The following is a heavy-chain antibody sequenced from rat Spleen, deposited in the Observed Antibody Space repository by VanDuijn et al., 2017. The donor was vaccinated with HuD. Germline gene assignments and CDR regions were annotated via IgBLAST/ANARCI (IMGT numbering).Heavy chain of an antibody. CDR1: GFTFSNYG. CDR2: ISPSGGST. Sequence: EVQLVESGGGLVQPGRSLKLSCAASGFTFSNYGMHWIRQAPTKGLEWVASISPSGGSTYYRDSVKGRFTISRDNAKSTLYLQMDSLRSEDTATYYCASPRSSSRGWFAYWGQGTLVTVSS. J-gene: IGHJ3*01. D-gene: IGHD1-2*01. CDR3: ASPRSSSRGWFAY. V-gene: IGHV5-19*01.